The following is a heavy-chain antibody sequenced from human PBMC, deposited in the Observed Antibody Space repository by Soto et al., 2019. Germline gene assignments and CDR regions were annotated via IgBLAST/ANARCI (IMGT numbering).Heavy chain of an antibody. D-gene: IGHD3-10*01. CDR3: ARGGGYGSGATDY. V-gene: IGHV3-30-3*01. CDR2: ISYDGSNK. CDR1: GFTFSSYA. Sequence: ESGGGVVQPGRSLRLSCAASGFTFSSYAMHWVRQAPGKGLEWVAVISYDGSNKYYADSVKGRFTISRDNSKNTLYLQMNSLRAEDTAVYYCARGGGYGSGATDYWGQGTLVTVSS. J-gene: IGHJ4*02.